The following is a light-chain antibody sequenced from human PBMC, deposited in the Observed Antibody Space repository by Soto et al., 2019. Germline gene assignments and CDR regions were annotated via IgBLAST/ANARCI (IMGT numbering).Light chain of an antibody. CDR3: LQDYNYPWT. V-gene: IGKV1-6*01. CDR2: AAS. Sequence: AIQMTQSPSSLSASVGDRVTSTCRASQGIRNDLGWYQQKPGKDPKLLIYAASSLQSGVPSRFSGSGSGTDFTLTISSLQPEDFATYCCLQDYNYPWTFGQGTKVDIK. J-gene: IGKJ1*01. CDR1: QGIRND.